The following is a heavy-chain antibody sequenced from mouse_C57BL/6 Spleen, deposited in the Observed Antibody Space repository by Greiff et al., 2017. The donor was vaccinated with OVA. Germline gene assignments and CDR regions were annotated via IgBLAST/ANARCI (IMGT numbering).Heavy chain of an antibody. J-gene: IGHJ3*01. CDR2: INPNNGGT. CDR3: ARQPYDYDDWFAY. D-gene: IGHD2-4*01. V-gene: IGHV1-22*01. CDR1: GYTFTDYN. Sequence: EVKLQQSGPELVKPGASVKMSCKASGYTFTDYNMHWVKQSHGKSLEWIGYINPNNGGTSYNQKFKGKATLTVNKSSSTAYMELRSLTSEDSAVYYCARQPYDYDDWFAYWGQGTLVTVSS.